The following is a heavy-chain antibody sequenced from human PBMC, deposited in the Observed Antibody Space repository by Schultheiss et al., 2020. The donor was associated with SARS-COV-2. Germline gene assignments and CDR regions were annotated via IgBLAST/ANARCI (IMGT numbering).Heavy chain of an antibody. V-gene: IGHV4-59*01. CDR2: IYYSGST. CDR3: ARRYRGGRSDC. CDR1: GGSFSGYY. Sequence: SETLSLTCAVYGGSFSGYYWSWIRQPPGKGLEWIGYIYYSGSTNYNPSLKSRVTISVDTSKNQFSLKLSSVTAADTAVYYCARRYRGGRSDCWGQGTLVTVAS. J-gene: IGHJ4*02. D-gene: IGHD6-19*01.